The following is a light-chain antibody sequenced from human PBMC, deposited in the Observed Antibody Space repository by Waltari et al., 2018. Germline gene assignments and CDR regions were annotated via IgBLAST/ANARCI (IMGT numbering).Light chain of an antibody. CDR3: QQYYSYFT. V-gene: IGKV1-9*01. CDR1: QDIYTY. CDR2: AAS. J-gene: IGKJ4*01. Sequence: IQLTQSPSALSASVGDRVTITCRATQDIYTYLAWYQQEPGKAPKLLIYAASTLQSGVPSRFSGSGSGTDFTLTISSLQPEDFATYYCQQYYSYFTFGGGAKVEIK.